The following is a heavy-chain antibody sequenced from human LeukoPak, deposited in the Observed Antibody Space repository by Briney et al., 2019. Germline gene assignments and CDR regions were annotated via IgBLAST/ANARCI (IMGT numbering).Heavy chain of an antibody. D-gene: IGHD3-10*01. Sequence: GGSLRLSCAASGFTFSSYWMTWVRQAPGKGLEWVANIKRDRSTKYYADSVKGRFTISRDNAKNSGYLQMNSLRAEDTAVYYCAKYYYTSGSYYTPAYYWGQAALVTVSS. V-gene: IGHV3-7*01. CDR3: AKYYYTSGSYYTPAYY. J-gene: IGHJ4*02. CDR1: GFTFSSYW. CDR2: IKRDRSTK.